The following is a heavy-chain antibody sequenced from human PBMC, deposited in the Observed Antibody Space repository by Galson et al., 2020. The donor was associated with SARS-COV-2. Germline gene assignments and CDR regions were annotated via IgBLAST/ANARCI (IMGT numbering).Heavy chain of an antibody. Sequence: TGGSLRLSCAASGFTFSSYGMHWVRQAPGKGLEWVAVIWYDGSNKYYADSVKGRFTISRDNSKNTLYLQMNSLRAEDTAVYYCAGCQGVYYYYGMDVWGQWTTVTVSS. CDR2: IWYDGSNK. D-gene: IGHD3-16*01. CDR3: AGCQGVYYYYGMDV. CDR1: GFTFSSYG. J-gene: IGHJ6*02. V-gene: IGHV3-33*01.